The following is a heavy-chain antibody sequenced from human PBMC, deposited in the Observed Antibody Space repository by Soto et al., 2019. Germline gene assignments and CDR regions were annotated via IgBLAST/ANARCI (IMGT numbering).Heavy chain of an antibody. V-gene: IGHV3-33*01. CDR3: ARDQILYGGNSFDS. CDR1: GFTLSSYG. D-gene: IGHD2-15*01. CDR2: IWHDDK. J-gene: IGHJ4*02. Sequence: QVQLVESGGGVVQPGRSLRLSCAASGFTLSSYGMHWVRQAPGKGLEWVAVIWHDDKYYVNSVKGRFTISRDNSKNTLYLQMSRLRDEDTAVYYCARDQILYGGNSFDSWGQGTLVTVSS.